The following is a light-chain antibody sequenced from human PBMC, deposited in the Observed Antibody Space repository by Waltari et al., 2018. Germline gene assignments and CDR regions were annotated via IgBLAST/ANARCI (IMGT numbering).Light chain of an antibody. Sequence: SYEVTQPPSVSVSPGQTATITCSGDKLGDKYASWYQQKPGQSPVLIIYQDNKRPSGIPARFSGSISGDTATLTSGGTQAMDEADYYCQTWDSSTNVVFGGGTKLTVL. CDR2: QDN. CDR3: QTWDSSTNVV. CDR1: KLGDKY. V-gene: IGLV3-1*01. J-gene: IGLJ2*01.